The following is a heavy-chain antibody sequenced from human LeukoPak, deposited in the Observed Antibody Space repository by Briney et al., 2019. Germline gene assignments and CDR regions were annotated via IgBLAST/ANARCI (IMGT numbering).Heavy chain of an antibody. CDR2: IIPIFGTA. Sequence: AASVKVSCKASGYTFTGYYMHWVRQAPGHGREWMGGIIPIFGTANYAQKFQGRVTITADESTSTAYMELSSLRSDDTAVYYCARDSVDSSGYYHDYWGQGTLVTVSS. CDR3: ARDSVDSSGYYHDY. J-gene: IGHJ4*02. CDR1: GYTFTGYY. V-gene: IGHV1-69*13. D-gene: IGHD3-22*01.